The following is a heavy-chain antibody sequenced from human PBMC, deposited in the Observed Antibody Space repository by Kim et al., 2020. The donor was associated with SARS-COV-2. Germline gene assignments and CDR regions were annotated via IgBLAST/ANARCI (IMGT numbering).Heavy chain of an antibody. D-gene: IGHD6-19*01. CDR1: GFTVSSNY. CDR2: IYSGGST. CDR3: AREPYSSGWYRVGGDDAFDI. V-gene: IGHV3-53*01. Sequence: GGSLRLSCAASGFTVSSNYMSWVRQAPGKGLEWVSVIYSGGSTYYADSVKGRFTISRDNSKNTLYLQMNSLRAEDTAVYYCAREPYSSGWYRVGGDDAFDIWGQGTMVTVSS. J-gene: IGHJ3*02.